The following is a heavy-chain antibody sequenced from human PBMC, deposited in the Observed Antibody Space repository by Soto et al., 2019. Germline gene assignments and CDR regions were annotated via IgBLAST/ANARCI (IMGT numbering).Heavy chain of an antibody. D-gene: IGHD6-13*01. Sequence: SVTLSLTWAVSGGSISSGGYSWSWIRQPPGKGLEWIGYIYHSGSTYYNPSLKSRVTISVDRSKNQFSLKLSSVTAADTAVYYCARHQAGPFDYWGQGTLVTVSS. V-gene: IGHV4-30-2*01. CDR1: GGSISSGGYS. J-gene: IGHJ4*02. CDR3: ARHQAGPFDY. CDR2: IYHSGST.